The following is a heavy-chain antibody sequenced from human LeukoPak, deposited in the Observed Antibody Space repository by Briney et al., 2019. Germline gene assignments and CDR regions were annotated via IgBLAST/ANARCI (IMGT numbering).Heavy chain of an antibody. CDR3: ARVTDSDRYFDY. V-gene: IGHV4-39*07. J-gene: IGHJ4*02. CDR2: TYYSGST. Sequence: PSETLSLTCTVSGGSIRFSSYYWGWIRQSPGKGLEWIGSTYYSGSTSYNPSLKSRVTISVDTSKNQFSLKLSSVTAADTAVYYCARVTDSDRYFDYWGQGTLVTVSS. D-gene: IGHD3-16*01. CDR1: GGSIRFSSYY.